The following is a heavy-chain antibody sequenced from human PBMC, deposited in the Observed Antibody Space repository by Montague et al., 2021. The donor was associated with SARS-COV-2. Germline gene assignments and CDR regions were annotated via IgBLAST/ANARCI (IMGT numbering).Heavy chain of an antibody. V-gene: IGHV3-48*03. CDR1: GFTFSSYE. J-gene: IGHJ5*02. CDR3: ARLGYCSGGSCIDP. D-gene: IGHD2-15*01. Sequence: SLRLSCAASGFTFSSYEMNWVRQAPGKGLEWVSYISGSGSTIYYADSVKGRFTISRDNAKNSLYLQMNSLRAEDTAVYYCARLGYCSGGSCIDPWGQGTLVTVSS. CDR2: ISGSGSTI.